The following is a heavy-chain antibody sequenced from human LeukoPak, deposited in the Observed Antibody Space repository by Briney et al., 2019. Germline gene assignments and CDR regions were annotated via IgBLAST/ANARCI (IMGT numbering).Heavy chain of an antibody. J-gene: IGHJ4*02. CDR2: IYYSGST. CDR1: GGSISSSSYY. V-gene: IGHV4-39*01. Sequence: SETLCLTCTVSGGSISSSSYYWGWIRQPPGKGLEWIGSIYYSGSTYYNPSLKSRVTISVDTSKNQFSLKLSSVTAADTAVYYCARHQRLLLWFGELFPYFDYWGQGTLVTVSS. D-gene: IGHD3-10*01. CDR3: ARHQRLLLWFGELFPYFDY.